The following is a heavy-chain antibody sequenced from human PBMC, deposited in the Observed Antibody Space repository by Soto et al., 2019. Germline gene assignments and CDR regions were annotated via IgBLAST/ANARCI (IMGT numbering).Heavy chain of an antibody. V-gene: IGHV5-51*01. CDR3: ARRGYSGYDYSPGGDYYSGMDV. CDR1: GYSFTSYW. Sequence: GESLKISCKGSGYSFTSYWIGRVRQMPGKGLEWMGIIYPGDSDTRYSPSFQGQVTISADKSISTAYLQWSSLKASDTAMYYCARRGYSGYDYSPGGDYYSGMDVWGQGTTVTVSS. D-gene: IGHD5-12*01. J-gene: IGHJ6*02. CDR2: IYPGDSDT.